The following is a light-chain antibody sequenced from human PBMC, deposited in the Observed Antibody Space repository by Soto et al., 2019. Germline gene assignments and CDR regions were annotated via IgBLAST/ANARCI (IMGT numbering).Light chain of an antibody. CDR1: SSDVGSYNF. CDR2: DVR. V-gene: IGLV2-14*01. Sequence: QSVLTQPASVSGSPGQSITISCTGTSSDVGSYNFVSWYQQHPGKAPKLMIYDVRNRPSGVSNRFSGSKSGNTASLTISGLQAEDEADYYCNSYTSSSTLVFGGGTKLTVL. J-gene: IGLJ2*01. CDR3: NSYTSSSTLV.